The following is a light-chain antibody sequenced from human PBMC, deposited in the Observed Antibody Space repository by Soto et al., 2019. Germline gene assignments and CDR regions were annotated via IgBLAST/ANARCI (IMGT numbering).Light chain of an antibody. CDR3: QLYQNSRT. CDR1: QSVDGY. CDR2: RAT. V-gene: IGKV3-15*01. J-gene: IGKJ1*01. Sequence: EIVLTQSPGTLSLSPGESATLSCRASQSVDGYFAWYQQPPGQAPRLLIYRATARATSIPGRFSGRGAGTEFTLTIGSLQSEDSAVYYCQLYQNSRTFGQGTKVDIK.